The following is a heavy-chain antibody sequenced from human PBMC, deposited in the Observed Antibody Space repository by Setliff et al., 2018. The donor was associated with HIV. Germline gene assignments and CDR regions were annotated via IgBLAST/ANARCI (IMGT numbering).Heavy chain of an antibody. CDR2: ISGSGGST. CDR3: ARGPTTVTNYYYYYMDV. Sequence: PGGSLRLSCVASGFTFSSYAMSWVRQAPGKGLEWVSAISGSGGSTYYADSVKGRFTISRDNDNNSLYLQMSGLSAEDTAVYYCARGPTTVTNYYYYYMDVWGKGTTVTVSS. J-gene: IGHJ6*03. D-gene: IGHD4-17*01. CDR1: GFTFSSYA. V-gene: IGHV3-23*01.